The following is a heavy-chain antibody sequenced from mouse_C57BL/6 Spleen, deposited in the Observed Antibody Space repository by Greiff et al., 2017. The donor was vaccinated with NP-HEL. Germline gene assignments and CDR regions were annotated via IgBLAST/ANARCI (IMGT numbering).Heavy chain of an antibody. Sequence: QVQLQQPGAELVKPGASVKLSCKASGYTFTSYWMHWVKQRPGQGLEWIGMIHPNSGSTNYNEKFKSKATLTVDKSSSTAYMQLSSLTSEDSAVYYCARRGDYFEDYFDYWGQGTTLTVSS. CDR2: IHPNSGST. D-gene: IGHD1-1*01. V-gene: IGHV1-64*01. CDR1: GYTFTSYW. J-gene: IGHJ2*01. CDR3: ARRGDYFEDYFDY.